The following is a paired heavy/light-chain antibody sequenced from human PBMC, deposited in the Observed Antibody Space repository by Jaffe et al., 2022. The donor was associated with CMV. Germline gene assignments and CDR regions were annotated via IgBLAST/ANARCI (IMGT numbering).Heavy chain of an antibody. V-gene: IGHV4-4*07. Sequence: QVQLQESGPGLVKPSETLSLTCTVSGGSISSYYWSWIRQPAGKGLEWIGRIYSSGSTNYNPSLKSRVIMSVDTSKNQVSLKLSSVTAADTAVYYCARDSRYTSGWFVLDYWGQGTLVTVSS. J-gene: IGHJ4*02. D-gene: IGHD6-19*01. CDR1: GGSISSYY. CDR3: ARDSRYTSGWFVLDY. CDR2: IYSSGST.
Light chain of an antibody. V-gene: IGLV2-23*02. J-gene: IGLJ2*01. CDR3: CSYAGSSTLRI. Sequence: QSALTQPASVSGSPGQSITISCTGTSSDVGSYNLVSWYQQHPGKAPKLMIYEISKRPSGVSNRFSGSKSGNTASLTISGLQAEDEADYSCCSYAGSSTLRIFGGGTKLTVL. CDR2: EIS. CDR1: SSDVGSYNL.